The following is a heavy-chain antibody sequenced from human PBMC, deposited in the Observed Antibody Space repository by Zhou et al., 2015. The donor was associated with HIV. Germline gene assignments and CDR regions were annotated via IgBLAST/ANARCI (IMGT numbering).Heavy chain of an antibody. CDR1: GYTLTELS. V-gene: IGHV1-24*01. J-gene: IGHJ4*02. D-gene: IGHD3-10*02. Sequence: QVQLVQSGAEVKKPGASVKVSCKVSGYTLTELSVHWVRQAPGKGLEWMGGFDPEDGETIYAQKFQGRVTMTEDTSTDTAYMELSSLTSDDTAVYYCATGLFGELLLTVPHSSNDYWGQGTLVTVSS. CDR3: ATGLFGELLLTVPHSSNDY. CDR2: FDPEDGET.